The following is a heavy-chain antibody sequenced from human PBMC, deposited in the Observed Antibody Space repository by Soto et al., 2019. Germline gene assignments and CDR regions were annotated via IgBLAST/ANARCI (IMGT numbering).Heavy chain of an antibody. CDR1: GGSISGAGYY. CDR2: IYYNGST. D-gene: IGHD6-6*01. J-gene: IGHJ5*02. Sequence: SATLSLTCTVSGGSISGAGYYWNWIRQHPGKGLEWIGYIYYNGSTYYNPSLKSRLIMSVDMSKNQFSLNLSSVTAADTAVYYCAREIVARRGSNWFDPWGRGTLVTVSS. V-gene: IGHV4-31*03. CDR3: AREIVARRGSNWFDP.